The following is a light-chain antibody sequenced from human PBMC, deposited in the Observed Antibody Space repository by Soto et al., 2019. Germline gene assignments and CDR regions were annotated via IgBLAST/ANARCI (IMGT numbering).Light chain of an antibody. V-gene: IGKV1-5*03. CDR3: QQYNSQWT. Sequence: DIQMTQSPSTLSASVEDRVTITCRASQSISSWLAWYQQKPGKAPKLLIYKASSLESGVPSRFSGSGSGTEFTLTISSLQPDDFATYYCQQYNSQWTFGQGTKV. J-gene: IGKJ1*01. CDR1: QSISSW. CDR2: KAS.